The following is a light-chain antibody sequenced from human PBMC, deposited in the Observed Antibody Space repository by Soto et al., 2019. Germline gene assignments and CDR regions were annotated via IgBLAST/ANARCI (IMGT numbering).Light chain of an antibody. Sequence: DIQMTQSPSTLSASVGDRVTITCRASQGISSWLAWYQQKPGKAPKLLIYDASSLESGVPSRFSGGGSGTEFTLTISSLQPDDFATYYCQHYNSYSEAFGQGTKVDIK. J-gene: IGKJ1*01. CDR3: QHYNSYSEA. CDR1: QGISSW. V-gene: IGKV1-5*01. CDR2: DAS.